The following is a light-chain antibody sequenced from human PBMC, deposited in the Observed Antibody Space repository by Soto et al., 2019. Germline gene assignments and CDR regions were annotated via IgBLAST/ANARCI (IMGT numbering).Light chain of an antibody. Sequence: EIVLTQSPGTLSLSPGARATLSCRDSTSVSSSYFAWYQQKPGQAPRLLIYGSPSRATGLPDRFSGSGSVTDFALTISRLEPEDLAVYYCQQYGSSLWTGGQGTKEEIK. J-gene: IGKJ1*01. V-gene: IGKV3-20*01. CDR3: QQYGSSLWT. CDR1: TSVSSSY. CDR2: GSP.